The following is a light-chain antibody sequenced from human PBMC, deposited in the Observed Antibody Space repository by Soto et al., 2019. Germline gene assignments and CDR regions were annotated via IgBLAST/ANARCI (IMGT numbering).Light chain of an antibody. J-gene: IGLJ1*01. CDR2: EVS. V-gene: IGLV2-8*01. CDR3: SSYAGV. Sequence: QSVLTQPPSASGSPGQSVTISCTGTSSDVGGYNYVSWYQQHPGKAPKLMIYEVSKRPSGVPDRFSGSKSGNTASLTVSGLQAEDEADYYCSSYAGVFGTGTKVTVL. CDR1: SSDVGGYNY.